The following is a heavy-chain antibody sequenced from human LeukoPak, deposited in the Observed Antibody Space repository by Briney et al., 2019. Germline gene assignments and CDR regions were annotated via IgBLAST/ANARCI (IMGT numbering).Heavy chain of an antibody. D-gene: IGHD6-19*01. CDR2: MSPYSGNT. V-gene: IGHV1-8*01. CDR1: GYTFTSYD. J-gene: IGHJ4*02. CDR3: SRASVSSSGWYSGH. Sequence: ASVKVSCKASGYTFTSYDINWVRQAAGQGLEWMGWMSPYSGNTDYAQKFQGRVTMTRNTSISTAYMELTSLGSDDTAVYYCSRASVSSSGWYSGHWGQGGQVTVSS.